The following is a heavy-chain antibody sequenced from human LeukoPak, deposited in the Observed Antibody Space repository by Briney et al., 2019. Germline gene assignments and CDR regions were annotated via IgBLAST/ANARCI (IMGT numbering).Heavy chain of an antibody. CDR1: GFTFRDYF. V-gene: IGHV3-11*01. Sequence: GGSLRLSCAASGFTFRDYFMSWIRQAPGEGLEWVAYTNTAGNTIYYADSMKVRFTISRDNAKNSLYLQMNTLRAEDTAVYYCARATYDSSAVDAFDIWGQGTMVTVSP. J-gene: IGHJ3*02. D-gene: IGHD3-22*01. CDR3: ARATYDSSAVDAFDI. CDR2: TNTAGNTI.